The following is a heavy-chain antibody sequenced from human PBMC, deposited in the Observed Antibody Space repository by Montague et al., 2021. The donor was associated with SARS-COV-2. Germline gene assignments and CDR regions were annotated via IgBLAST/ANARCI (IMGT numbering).Heavy chain of an antibody. CDR3: ARGERREIVLVVYEQWYGLDV. D-gene: IGHD2-8*02. V-gene: IGHV4-59*12. J-gene: IGHJ6*02. CDR2: IYYSGST. CDR1: GDSISNYY. Sequence: SETLSLTCTVSGDSISNYYWSWIRQPPGKGLEWIGYIYYSGSTNYNPSLKSRVTISVDTSKNQFSLKLSSVTAADTAVYYCARGERREIVLVVYEQWYGLDVWGQGTPVTVSS.